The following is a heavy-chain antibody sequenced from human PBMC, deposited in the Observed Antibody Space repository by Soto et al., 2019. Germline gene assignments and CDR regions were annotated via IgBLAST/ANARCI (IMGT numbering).Heavy chain of an antibody. V-gene: IGHV3-21*01. CDR2: ISSSSSYI. J-gene: IGHJ4*02. D-gene: IGHD3-16*01. Sequence: PGGPLRLSCAASGFTFSSYSMNWVRQAPGKGLEWVSSISSSSSYIYYADSVKGRFTISRDNAKNSLYLQMNSLRAEDTAVYYCARFPPGGDSEPASYWGQGTLVTVSS. CDR1: GFTFSSYS. CDR3: ARFPPGGDSEPASY.